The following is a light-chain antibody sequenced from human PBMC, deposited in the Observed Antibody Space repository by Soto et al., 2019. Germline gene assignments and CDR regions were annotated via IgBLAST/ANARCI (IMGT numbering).Light chain of an antibody. J-gene: IGKJ3*01. CDR2: AAS. Sequence: DIQMTQSPSSLSASVEDRVTMTCRASQDIRNYVAWYQQKPGEVPKLLIYAASTLQSGGPARFSGGGFGTDFTLTISSLRPEDVATYYFQRYHSALLTFGPGTKVDLK. CDR1: QDIRNY. V-gene: IGKV1-27*01. CDR3: QRYHSALLT.